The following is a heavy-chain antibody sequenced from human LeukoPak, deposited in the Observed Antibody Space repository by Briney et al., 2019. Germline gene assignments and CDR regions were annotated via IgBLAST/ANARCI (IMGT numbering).Heavy chain of an antibody. J-gene: IGHJ3*02. CDR1: GYTLSNHA. D-gene: IGHD1-26*01. CDR2: ISADNGNT. Sequence: GASVKVSCKGSGYTLSNHAFSWVRQAPGQGLEWMGWISADNGNTNHAQKFQGRVSLTTDTSTSTAYMELRSLRSDDTAVYYCAREGSGSYKAFDIWGQGTMVTVSS. CDR3: AREGSGSYKAFDI. V-gene: IGHV1-18*04.